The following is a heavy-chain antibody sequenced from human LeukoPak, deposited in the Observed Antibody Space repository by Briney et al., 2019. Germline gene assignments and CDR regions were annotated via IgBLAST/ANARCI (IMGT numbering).Heavy chain of an antibody. V-gene: IGHV1-18*01. CDR2: ISAYNGNT. CDR3: ARTVVQLVAFAP. Sequence: ASVKVSCKASGYTFTSYGISWVRQAPGQGVEWMGWISAYNGNTNYAQKLQGRVTMTTDTSTSTAYMELRSLRSDDTAVYYCARTVVQLVAFAPWGQGTLVTVSS. D-gene: IGHD6-6*01. J-gene: IGHJ5*02. CDR1: GYTFTSYG.